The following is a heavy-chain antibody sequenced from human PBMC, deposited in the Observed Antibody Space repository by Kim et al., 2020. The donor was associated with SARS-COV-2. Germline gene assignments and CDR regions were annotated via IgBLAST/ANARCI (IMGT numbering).Heavy chain of an antibody. D-gene: IGHD5-18*01. J-gene: IGHJ6*02. Sequence: SETLSLTCTVSGGSISSYYWSWIRQPPGKGLEWIGYIYYSGSTNSNPSLKSRVTISVDTSKNQFSLKLSSVTAADTAVYYCSRTEAYSYDRSYYYGMDVWGQGTTVTVSS. CDR1: GGSISSYY. CDR2: IYYSGST. V-gene: IGHV4-59*01. CDR3: SRTEAYSYDRSYYYGMDV.